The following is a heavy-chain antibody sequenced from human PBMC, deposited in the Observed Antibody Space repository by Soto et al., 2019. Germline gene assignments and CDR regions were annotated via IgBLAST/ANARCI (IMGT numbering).Heavy chain of an antibody. Sequence: EVHLLESGGGLVQPGGSLRLSCAAYGFTFSNYAMSWVRQAPGKGLEWVSTIISGGNTYYADSVKGRFTISRDNSKNTLYLQMNSLRAEDTAVYYCAKAFYSSDRGEVFDYWCQGTLVTDSS. D-gene: IGHD6-19*01. CDR1: GFTFSNYA. V-gene: IGHV3-23*01. CDR3: AKAFYSSDRGEVFDY. CDR2: IISGGNT. J-gene: IGHJ4*02.